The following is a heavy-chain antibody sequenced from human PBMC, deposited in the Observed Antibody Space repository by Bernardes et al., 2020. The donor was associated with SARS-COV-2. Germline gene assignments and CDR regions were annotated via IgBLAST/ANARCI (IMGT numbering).Heavy chain of an antibody. D-gene: IGHD2-21*02. V-gene: IGHV3-13*01. J-gene: IGHJ6*02. CDR3: ARDNGGNSDRSSRGMDV. Sequence: GSIRVSYAAAVFTFSSYDMHWVRPATGKGLEWVSAIGTAGDTYYTGSVKGRFTISRENAKNSLYLQMNSLRAGDTAVYYCARDNGGNSDRSSRGMDVWGQGTTVTVSS. CDR1: VFTFSSYD. CDR2: IGTAGDT.